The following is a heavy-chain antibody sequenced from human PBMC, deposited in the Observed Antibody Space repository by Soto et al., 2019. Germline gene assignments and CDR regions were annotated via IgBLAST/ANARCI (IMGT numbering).Heavy chain of an antibody. CDR2: IYYSGST. V-gene: IGHV4-39*07. CDR3: AARHFWSGPWTETRLDY. D-gene: IGHD3-3*02. Sequence: SETLSLTCTVTGDSISSRSYYWGWIRQPPGKGLEWIGSIYYSGSTYNNPSLRSRVSMSIDTSKDQFSLKLKSVTAADTAVYYCAARHFWSGPWTETRLDYWGQGTLVTVSS. J-gene: IGHJ4*02. CDR1: GDSISSRSYY.